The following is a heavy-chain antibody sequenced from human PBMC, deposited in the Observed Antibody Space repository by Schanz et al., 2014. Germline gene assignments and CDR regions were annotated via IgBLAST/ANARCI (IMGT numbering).Heavy chain of an antibody. Sequence: EVRLVESGGGLVQPGGSLRLSCEASGFTFSDYYMSWIRQAPGKGLEWVSSISHSGGSKYYADSVKGRFTISRDNSENTLYLQMNSLSADDTAVFYCAKGMGYCSGGTCYDYYYYGLDVWGQGTTVTVSS. CDR2: ISHSGGSK. CDR3: AKGMGYCSGGTCYDYYYYGLDV. CDR1: GFTFSDYY. V-gene: IGHV3-23*04. J-gene: IGHJ6*02. D-gene: IGHD2-15*01.